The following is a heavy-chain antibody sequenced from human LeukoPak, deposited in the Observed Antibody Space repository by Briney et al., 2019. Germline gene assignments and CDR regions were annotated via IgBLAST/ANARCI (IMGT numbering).Heavy chain of an antibody. V-gene: IGHV4-30-4*08. CDR3: ARVERWLQSREWFDP. J-gene: IGHJ5*02. CDR2: IYYSGST. D-gene: IGHD5-24*01. Sequence: PSQTLSLTCTVSGGSISSGDYYWSWIRQPPGKGLEWIGYIYYSGSTYYNPSLKSRVTISVDTSKNQFSLKLSSVTAADTAVYYCARVERWLQSREWFDPWGQGTLVTVSS. CDR1: GGSISSGDYY.